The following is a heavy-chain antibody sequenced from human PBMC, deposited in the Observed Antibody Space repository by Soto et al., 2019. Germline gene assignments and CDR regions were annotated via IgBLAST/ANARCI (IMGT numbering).Heavy chain of an antibody. CDR1: GGTFVRHV. D-gene: IGHD2-2*01. CDR3: ATPACAATWCTPSHNLDH. J-gene: IGHJ4*02. Sequence: QVQLVQSGAEVKKPESSVKVSCKTSGGTFVRHVISWVRQAPGQGPEWMGKINPLSGISNYAQKFQDRVTFTADTDSSTAYMELSSLRSDETAVYYCATPACAATWCTPSHNLDHWGQGTLVTGSS. CDR2: INPLSGIS. V-gene: IGHV1-69*09.